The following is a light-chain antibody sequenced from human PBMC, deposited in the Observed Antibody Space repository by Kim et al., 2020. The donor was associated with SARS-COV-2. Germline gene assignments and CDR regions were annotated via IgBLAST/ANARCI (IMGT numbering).Light chain of an antibody. CDR2: GKN. J-gene: IGLJ2*01. CDR3: NSRGSNDDVV. Sequence: VALGQTEGITCQGDSRRSCYASWYQQRPEQAPRVVSYGKNNRPSGGPDRFSGSGSGSTASLTITGTQAGDEADYYCNSRGSNDDVVFGGGTQLTVL. CDR1: SRRSCY. V-gene: IGLV3-19*01.